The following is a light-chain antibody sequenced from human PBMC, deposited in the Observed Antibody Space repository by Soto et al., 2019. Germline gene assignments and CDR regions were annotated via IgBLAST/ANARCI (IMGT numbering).Light chain of an antibody. CDR2: EVS. Sequence: QSALTQPPSVSGSPGQSVTISCTGTSSDVGSYNRVSRYQQPPGTAPKLMIYEVSNRPSGVPDRFSGSKSGNTASLTISVLQDEDEADYFGVSYRSRSTMVFGGGTELTVL. CDR3: VSYRSRSTMV. CDR1: SSDVGSYNR. J-gene: IGLJ2*01. V-gene: IGLV2-18*02.